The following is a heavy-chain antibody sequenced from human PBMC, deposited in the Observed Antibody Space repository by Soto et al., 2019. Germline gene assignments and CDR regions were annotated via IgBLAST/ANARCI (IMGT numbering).Heavy chain of an antibody. J-gene: IGHJ4*02. CDR2: INYSGNT. Sequence: QLLLQESGPELVKPSETLSLTCTVSDGSISSRSSYWGWIRQPPGKGLEWIGSINYSGNTYYNPSLKSRITISGDTSKNQFCLKLSSVTAADTAVYFCAKSGFWSDYRVADYCCQGTLVTVSS. CDR3: AKSGFWSDYRVADY. V-gene: IGHV4-39*01. CDR1: DGSISSRSSY. D-gene: IGHD3-3*01.